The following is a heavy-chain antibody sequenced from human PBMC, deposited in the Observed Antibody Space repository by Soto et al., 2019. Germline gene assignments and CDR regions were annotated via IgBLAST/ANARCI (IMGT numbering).Heavy chain of an antibody. CDR3: ARDRTSGYYRDFDH. J-gene: IGHJ4*02. Sequence: EVQLVESGGGLVQPGGSLRLSCTASGFTFRTYWIHWVRQAPGKGLEWVSRINLDGTVTTYADSVKGRFTVSRDNAKNTVDLQMDSLRVEDTAVXYCARDRTSGYYRDFDHWGQGTQVTVSS. CDR2: INLDGTVT. V-gene: IGHV3-74*01. CDR1: GFTFRTYW. D-gene: IGHD5-12*01.